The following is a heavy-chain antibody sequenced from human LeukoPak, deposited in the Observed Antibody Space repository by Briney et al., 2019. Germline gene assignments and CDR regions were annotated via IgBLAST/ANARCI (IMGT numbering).Heavy chain of an antibody. Sequence: GGSLRLPCAASGFTFSSYGMHWVRQAPGKGLEWVAVIWYDGSNKYYADSVKGRFTISRDNSKNTLYLQMNSLRAEDTAVYYCARGIYSSSSYVDYWGQGTLVTVSS. D-gene: IGHD6-6*01. V-gene: IGHV3-33*01. CDR3: ARGIYSSSSYVDY. CDR1: GFTFSSYG. CDR2: IWYDGSNK. J-gene: IGHJ4*02.